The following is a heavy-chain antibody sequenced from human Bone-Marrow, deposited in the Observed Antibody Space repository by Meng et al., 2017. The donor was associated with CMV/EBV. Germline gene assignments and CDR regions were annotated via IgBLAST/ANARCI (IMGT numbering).Heavy chain of an antibody. CDR2: ISYNGSNK. CDR3: AKDLVLGYVFSSGWGGDACGMDV. V-gene: IGHV3-30*18. Sequence: GESMKICCAASGFIFSTYWMHWVRQAPGKGLEWVAVISYNGSNKYYADSVKGRFIISRDNSKNILYLQMDSLRAEDTAVYYCAKDLVLGYVFSSGWGGDACGMDVWGQGTTVTVSS. CDR1: GFIFSTYW. D-gene: IGHD3-3*01. J-gene: IGHJ6*02.